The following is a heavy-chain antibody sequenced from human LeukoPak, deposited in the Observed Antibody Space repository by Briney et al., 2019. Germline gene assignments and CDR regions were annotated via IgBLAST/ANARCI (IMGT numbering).Heavy chain of an antibody. D-gene: IGHD3-10*01. V-gene: IGHV3-30-3*01. CDR3: ASGVTFDI. CDR2: MSYDGSNN. Sequence: GRSLRLSCAASGFTFSSNAMHWVRQAPGKGLEWVAVMSYDGSNNYYADSVKGRFTISRDNSKNTLYLQMNSLRAEDTAVYYCASGVTFDIWGQGTMVTVSS. CDR1: GFTFSSNA. J-gene: IGHJ3*02.